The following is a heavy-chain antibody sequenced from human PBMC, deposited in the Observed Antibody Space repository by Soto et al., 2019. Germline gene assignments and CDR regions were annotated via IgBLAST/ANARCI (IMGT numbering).Heavy chain of an antibody. CDR2: IKQDGSEI. D-gene: IGHD6-13*01. V-gene: IGHV3-7*04. CDR3: ARLTSAGGLDAFDV. J-gene: IGHJ3*01. CDR1: GISFSSYW. Sequence: DVRLVESGGGLVQPGGSLRLSCAASGISFSSYWMSWFRQAPGKGLEWVANIKQDGSEIHSVDSVQGRFTISRDNAKDSLYLQMTYLRVEDTAIYYCARLTSAGGLDAFDVWGQGTMVIVS.